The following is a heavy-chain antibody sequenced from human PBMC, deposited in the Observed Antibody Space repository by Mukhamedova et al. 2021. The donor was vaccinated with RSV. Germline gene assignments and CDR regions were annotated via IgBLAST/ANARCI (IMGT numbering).Heavy chain of an antibody. Sequence: GWMGWISAYNGNTNYAQKLQGRVTMTTDTSTSTAYMELRSLRSDDTAVYYCARDHMRVTVTDYYFDYWGQGTLVTVSS. J-gene: IGHJ4*02. CDR3: ARDHMRVTVTDYYFDY. D-gene: IGHD4-17*01. CDR2: ISAYNGNT. V-gene: IGHV1-18*01.